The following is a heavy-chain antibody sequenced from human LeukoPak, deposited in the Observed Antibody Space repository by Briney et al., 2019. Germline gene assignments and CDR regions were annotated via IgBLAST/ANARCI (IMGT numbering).Heavy chain of an antibody. J-gene: IGHJ5*02. CDR1: GSSFTSYW. Sequence: GASLQISCQGSGSSFTSYWIGWVRQLPGKGLEWMGIIYPGDSDTRYSPSFQGQVTISADKSISTAYLQWSSLKASDTAMYYCARCNWGCRWFAPWGQGTLVTVSS. V-gene: IGHV5-51*01. CDR3: ARCNWGCRWFAP. D-gene: IGHD7-27*01. CDR2: IYPGDSDT.